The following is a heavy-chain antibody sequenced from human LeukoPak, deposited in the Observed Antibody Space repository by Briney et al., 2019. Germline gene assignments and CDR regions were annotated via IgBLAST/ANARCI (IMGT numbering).Heavy chain of an antibody. Sequence: ASVKVSCKASGYTLTSYDINWVRQATGQGLEWMGWMNPNSGNTGYAQKFQGRVTMTRNTSISTAYMELSSLRSEDTAVYYCARGGGGYYDSSGYFDYWGQGTLVTVSS. J-gene: IGHJ4*02. D-gene: IGHD3-22*01. CDR2: MNPNSGNT. CDR1: GYTLTSYD. CDR3: ARGGGGYYDSSGYFDY. V-gene: IGHV1-8*01.